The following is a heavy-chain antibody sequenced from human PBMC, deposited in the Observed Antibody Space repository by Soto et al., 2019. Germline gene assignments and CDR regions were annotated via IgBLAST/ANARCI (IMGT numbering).Heavy chain of an antibody. CDR2: IIPIFGTA. Sequence: SVKVSCKASGGTFSSYAISWVRQAPGQGLEWMGGIIPIFGTANYAQKFQGRVTITADESTSTAYMELSSLRSEDTAVYYCASGTDYYDSSGYYQCFDYWGQGTLVTVSS. V-gene: IGHV1-69*13. CDR3: ASGTDYYDSSGYYQCFDY. D-gene: IGHD3-22*01. J-gene: IGHJ4*02. CDR1: GGTFSSYA.